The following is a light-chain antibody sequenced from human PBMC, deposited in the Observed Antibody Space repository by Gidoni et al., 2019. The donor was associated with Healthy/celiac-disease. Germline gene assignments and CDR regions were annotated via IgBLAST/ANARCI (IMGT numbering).Light chain of an antibody. Sequence: SYELTQPPSVSVSPGQTASITCSGDKLGDKYACWYQQKPGQSPVLVIYQDSKRPSGIPERFSGSNSGNTATLTISGTQAMDEADYYCQAWDSSTAILCVVFGGGTKLTVL. CDR1: KLGDKY. CDR3: QAWDSSTAILCVV. J-gene: IGLJ2*01. V-gene: IGLV3-1*01. CDR2: QDS.